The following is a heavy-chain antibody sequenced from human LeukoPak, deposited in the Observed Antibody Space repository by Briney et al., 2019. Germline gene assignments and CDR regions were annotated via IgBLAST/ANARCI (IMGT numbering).Heavy chain of an antibody. Sequence: ASVKVSCKASGYTFTGYYMLWVRQAPGQGLEWMEWINPNSGGTNYAQKFQSRVTMTRDTSISTAYMELSRLRSDDTAVYYCARDLGYYEGIWGQGTMVTVSS. V-gene: IGHV1-2*02. J-gene: IGHJ3*02. CDR3: ARDLGYYEGI. D-gene: IGHD3-22*01. CDR2: INPNSGGT. CDR1: GYTFTGYY.